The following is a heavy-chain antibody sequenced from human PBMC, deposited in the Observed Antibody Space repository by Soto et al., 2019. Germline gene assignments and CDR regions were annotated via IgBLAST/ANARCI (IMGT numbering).Heavy chain of an antibody. CDR1: GGSIRTYY. D-gene: IGHD5-12*01. J-gene: IGHJ4*02. CDR3: ARDAYSGYDKGYFDY. Sequence: SETLALTCTVSGGSIRTYYWSWIRPHPGKGLEWIGYIYYSGSTNYNPSLKSRVTISVDTSKNQFSLKLSSVTAADTAVYYCARDAYSGYDKGYFDYWGQGTLVTVSS. CDR2: IYYSGST. V-gene: IGHV4-59*01.